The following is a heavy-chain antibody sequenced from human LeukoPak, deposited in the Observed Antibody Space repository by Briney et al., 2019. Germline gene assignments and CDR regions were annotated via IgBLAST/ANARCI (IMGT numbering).Heavy chain of an antibody. CDR1: GGSISSSSYY. Sequence: PSETLSLTCTVSGGSISSSSYYWGWIRQPPGKGLEGIGSIYYSGSTYYNPSLKSRVTISVDTSKNQFSLKLSSVTAADTAVYYCARSSGAADAFDIWGQGTMVTVSS. V-gene: IGHV4-39*01. D-gene: IGHD3-3*01. CDR2: IYYSGST. CDR3: ARSSGAADAFDI. J-gene: IGHJ3*02.